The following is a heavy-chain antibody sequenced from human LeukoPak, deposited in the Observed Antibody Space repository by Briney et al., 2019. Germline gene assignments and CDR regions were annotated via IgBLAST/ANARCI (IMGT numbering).Heavy chain of an antibody. CDR2: IYSSGSP. Sequence: PSETLSLTCTVSGGSICDYYWSWIRQPPGKGLEWIGDIYSSGSPNYNPSLKSRVTISVDTSKSQFSLKLSSVTAADTAVYYCAKTPARSNYYGMDVWGQGTTVTVSS. V-gene: IGHV4-59*08. CDR1: GGSICDYY. CDR3: AKTPARSNYYGMDV. J-gene: IGHJ6*02. D-gene: IGHD2/OR15-2a*01.